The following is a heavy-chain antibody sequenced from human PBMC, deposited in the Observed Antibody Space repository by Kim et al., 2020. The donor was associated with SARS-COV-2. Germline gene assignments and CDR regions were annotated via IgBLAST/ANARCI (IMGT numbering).Heavy chain of an antibody. D-gene: IGHD6-19*01. V-gene: IGHV3-74*01. CDR1: GFTFDNYW. J-gene: IGHJ4*02. CDR2: INSDGSRR. CDR3: IRASSGWYYFDI. Sequence: GGSLRLSCAASGFTFDNYWMHWVRQAPGKGLVWVSRINSDGSRRDYVDSVKGRFTSSRDNTKNTLYLEMNSLRAEDTAVYYCIRASSGWYYFDIWGQGTLDTVSS.